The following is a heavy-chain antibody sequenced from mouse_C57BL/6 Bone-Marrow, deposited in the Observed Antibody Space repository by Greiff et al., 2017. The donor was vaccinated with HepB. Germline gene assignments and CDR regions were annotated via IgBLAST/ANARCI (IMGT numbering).Heavy chain of an antibody. CDR1: GYTFTSYW. D-gene: IGHD2-3*01. Sequence: VQLQQPGAELVKPGASVKLSCKASGYTFTSYWMHWVKQRPGQGLEWIGMINPNSGSTKYNEKFKSKATLTVDKSSSTAYMQLSSLTSEDSAVYYCARSLDGYYAFDYWGQGTTLTVSS. V-gene: IGHV1-64*01. J-gene: IGHJ2*01. CDR2: INPNSGST. CDR3: ARSLDGYYAFDY.